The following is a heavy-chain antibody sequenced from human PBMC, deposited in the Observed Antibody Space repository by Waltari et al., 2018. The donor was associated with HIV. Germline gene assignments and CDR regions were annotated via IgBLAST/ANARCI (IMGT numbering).Heavy chain of an antibody. Sequence: QVQLVQSGAEVKKPGASVKVSCKASGYTFTSYAMHWVRQAPGQRLEWMGWINAGNGNTKDSQKFQGRVTITRDTSASTAYMELSSLRSEDTAVYYWARTQYYYGSGSYYNEHYYYGMDVWGQGTTVTVSS. J-gene: IGHJ6*02. V-gene: IGHV1-3*01. CDR1: GYTFTSYA. CDR3: ARTQYYYGSGSYYNEHYYYGMDV. D-gene: IGHD3-10*01. CDR2: INAGNGNT.